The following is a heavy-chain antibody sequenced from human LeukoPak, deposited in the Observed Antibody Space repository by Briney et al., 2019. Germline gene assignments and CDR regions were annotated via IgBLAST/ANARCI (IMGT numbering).Heavy chain of an antibody. Sequence: PGGSLRLSCAASGFTVSSNYMSWVRQAPGKGLEWVSVIYSGGSTYYADSVKGRFTISRDNSKNTLYLQMNSLRAEDTAVYYCARANYYDSSGYYDEYYFDYWGQGTLVTVSS. D-gene: IGHD3-22*01. CDR2: IYSGGST. CDR3: ARANYYDSSGYYDEYYFDY. J-gene: IGHJ4*02. CDR1: GFTVSSNY. V-gene: IGHV3-53*01.